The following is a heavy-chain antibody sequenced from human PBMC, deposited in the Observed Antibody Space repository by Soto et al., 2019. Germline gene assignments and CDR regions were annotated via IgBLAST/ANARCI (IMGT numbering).Heavy chain of an antibody. D-gene: IGHD2-15*01. J-gene: IGHJ6*04. V-gene: IGHV3-66*01. Sequence: GSLRLSCAASGFTVSSKYMSWVRQAPGKGLEWVSLIQSGGPTYYADSVKGRFTISRDTSESTVHLQMDSLRAEDTAIYYCARDDVLCDGGRCYGVPLDVWGKVTTVTVSS. CDR1: GFTVSSKY. CDR3: ARDDVLCDGGRCYGVPLDV. CDR2: IQSGGPT.